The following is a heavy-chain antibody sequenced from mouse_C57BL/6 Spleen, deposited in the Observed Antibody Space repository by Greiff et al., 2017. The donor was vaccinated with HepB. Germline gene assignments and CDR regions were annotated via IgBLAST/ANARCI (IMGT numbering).Heavy chain of an antibody. CDR3: ARTGAAQATGYFDY. CDR1: GYTFTSYW. D-gene: IGHD3-2*02. V-gene: IGHV1-69*01. J-gene: IGHJ2*01. Sequence: VKLQQPGAELVMPGASVKLSCKASGYTFTSYWMHWVKQRPGQGLEWIGEIDPSDSYTNYNQKFKGKSTLTVDKSSSTAYMQLSSLTSEDSAVYYCARTGAAQATGYFDYWGQGTTLTVSS. CDR2: IDPSDSYT.